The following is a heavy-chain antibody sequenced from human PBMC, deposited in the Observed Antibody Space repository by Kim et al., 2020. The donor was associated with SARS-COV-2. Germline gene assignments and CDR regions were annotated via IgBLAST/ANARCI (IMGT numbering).Heavy chain of an antibody. CDR2: IYYSGST. D-gene: IGHD2-15*01. CDR1: GGSISSGGYY. CDR3: ARGPGRDLRY. V-gene: IGHV4-31*03. Sequence: SETLSLTCTVSGGSISSGGYYWSWIRQHPGKGLEWIGYIYYSGSTYYNPSLKSRVTISVDTSKNQFSLKLSSVTAADTAVYYCARGPGRDLRYWGQGTLVTVSS. J-gene: IGHJ4*02.